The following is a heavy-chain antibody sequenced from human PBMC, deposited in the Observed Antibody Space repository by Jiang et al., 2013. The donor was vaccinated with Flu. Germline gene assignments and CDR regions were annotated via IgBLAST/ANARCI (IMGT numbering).Heavy chain of an antibody. CDR1: GGSVSSGSYY. CDR2: IYYSGST. D-gene: IGHD6-19*01. CDR3: ARDRLVQGAVAGTDAF. Sequence: GPGLVKPSETLSLTCTVSGGSVSSGSYYWSWIRQPPGKGLEWIGYIYYSGSTNYNPSLKSRVTISVDTSKNQFSLKLSSVTAADTAVYYCARDRLVQGAVAGTDAF. J-gene: IGHJ3*01. V-gene: IGHV4-61*01.